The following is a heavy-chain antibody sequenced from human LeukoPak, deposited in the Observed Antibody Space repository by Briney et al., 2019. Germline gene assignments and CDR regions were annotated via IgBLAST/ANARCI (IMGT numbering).Heavy chain of an antibody. J-gene: IGHJ4*02. D-gene: IGHD3-22*01. CDR2: IHTIEKT. CDR1: GGSISTYF. V-gene: IGHV4-59*01. CDR3: ASTLKWLAFDY. Sequence: PSETLSLTCAVSGGSISTYFWSWIRQAPGKGLEWIGNIHTIEKTNYNPSLKSRVSLSLDTSKKQFSLKMTSVTTADTAVYYCASTLKWLAFDYWGQGTLVTVSS.